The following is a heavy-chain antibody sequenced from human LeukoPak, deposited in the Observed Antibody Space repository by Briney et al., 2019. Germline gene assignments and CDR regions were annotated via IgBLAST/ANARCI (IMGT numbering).Heavy chain of an antibody. CDR1: GGSFSGYY. CDR3: ARTTMITFGGVRPFDY. J-gene: IGHJ4*02. Sequence: SETLSLTCAVYGGSFSGYYWSWIRQPPGKGLEWIGEINHSGSTNYNPSLKSRVTISVDTSKNQFSLKLSSVTAADTAVYYRARTTMITFGGVRPFDYWGQGTLVTVSS. CDR2: INHSGST. D-gene: IGHD3-16*01. V-gene: IGHV4-34*01.